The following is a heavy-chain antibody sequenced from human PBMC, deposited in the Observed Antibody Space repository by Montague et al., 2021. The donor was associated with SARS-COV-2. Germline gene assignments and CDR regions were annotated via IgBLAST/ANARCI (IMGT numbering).Heavy chain of an antibody. CDR3: ARHPVGPTRWIFYYFHS. CDR2: TYYRSKWYN. V-gene: IGHV6-1*01. Sequence: CAISGDSVSSNSAAWNWIRQSPSRGLEWLGRTYYRSKWYNDYAVSVKSRITINPDTSKNQFSLKLSSVTAADTAVYYCARHPVGPTRWIFYYFHSWGQGTLVTVSS. D-gene: IGHD1-26*01. J-gene: IGHJ4*02. CDR1: GDSVSSNSAA.